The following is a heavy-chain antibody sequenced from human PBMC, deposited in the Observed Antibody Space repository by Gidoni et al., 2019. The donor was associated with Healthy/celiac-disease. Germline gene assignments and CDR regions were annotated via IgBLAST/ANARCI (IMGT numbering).Heavy chain of an antibody. CDR2: IYYRGRT. Sequence: QLQLPESGPGLVQPSETLSLTCTVSGGSISSSSYYWGWIRQPPGKGLEWIGSIYYRGRTDYNPSLKSRVTISVDTSKNKFSLKLSTVTAADTAVDYCAGIVVVIARNYYYGMDVWGQGTTVTVSS. D-gene: IGHD2-21*01. CDR3: AGIVVVIARNYYYGMDV. J-gene: IGHJ6*02. V-gene: IGHV4-39*01. CDR1: GGSISSSSYY.